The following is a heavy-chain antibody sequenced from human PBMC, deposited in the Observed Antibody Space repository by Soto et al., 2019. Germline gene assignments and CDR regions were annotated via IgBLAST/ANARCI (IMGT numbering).Heavy chain of an antibody. CDR2: IYYSGST. CDR1: GGSISSSSYY. Sequence: PSETLSLTCTVSGGSISSSSYYWGWIRQPPGKGLEWIGSIYYSGSTYYNPSLKSRVTISVDTSKNQFSLKLSSVTAADTAVYYYARMAKYSSSWYGSYYYYMDVWGKGTTVTVSS. D-gene: IGHD6-13*01. CDR3: ARMAKYSSSWYGSYYYYMDV. J-gene: IGHJ6*03. V-gene: IGHV4-39*01.